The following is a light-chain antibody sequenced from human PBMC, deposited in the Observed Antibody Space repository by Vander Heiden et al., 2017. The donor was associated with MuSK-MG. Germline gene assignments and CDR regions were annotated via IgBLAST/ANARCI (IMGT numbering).Light chain of an antibody. J-gene: IGLJ2*01. CDR3: QSGDSSGHVV. CDR2: KDT. CDR1: ALPKQF. V-gene: IGLV3-25*03. Sequence: SDELTQPPSVSVSPGQTARVTCSGEALPKQFASWYQQRPGQAPVVVVYKDTERPSGIPERFSGSSSGTVVTLTISGVQAEDEADYYCQSGDSSGHVVFGGGTKLTVL.